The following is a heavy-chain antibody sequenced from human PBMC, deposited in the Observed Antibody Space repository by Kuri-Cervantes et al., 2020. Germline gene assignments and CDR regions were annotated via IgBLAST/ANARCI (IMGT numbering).Heavy chain of an antibody. D-gene: IGHD3-10*01. CDR2: IYYSGST. J-gene: IGHJ6*03. CDR1: GGSLSSYY. CDR3: ARCITMVRGTYYYYYMDV. V-gene: IGHV4-59*01. Sequence: SETLSLTCTVSGGSLSSYYWSWIRQPPGKGLEWIGYIYYSGSTNYNPSLKSRVTISVDTSKNQFSLKLSSVTAADTAVYYCARCITMVRGTYYYYYMDVWGKGTTVTVSS.